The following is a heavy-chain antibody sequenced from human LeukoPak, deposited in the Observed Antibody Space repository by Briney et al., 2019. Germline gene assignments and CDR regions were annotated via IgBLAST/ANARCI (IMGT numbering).Heavy chain of an antibody. D-gene: IGHD1-26*01. V-gene: IGHV7-4-1*02. CDR3: ARGSRTIVGAGGGWFDP. Sequence: ASVKVSCKASGYTFTNYAMNWVRQAPGQGLEWMGWINTITGNSTYVQGFTGRFVFSFEASVRTAYLQISSLKAEDTAVYYCARGSRTIVGAGGGWFDPWGQGTLVTVSS. J-gene: IGHJ5*02. CDR1: GYTFTNYA. CDR2: INTITGNS.